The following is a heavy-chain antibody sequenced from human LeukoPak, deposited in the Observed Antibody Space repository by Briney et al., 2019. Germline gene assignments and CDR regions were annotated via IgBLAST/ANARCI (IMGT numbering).Heavy chain of an antibody. V-gene: IGHV3-9*01. CDR3: ARDTLPPLDGMDV. J-gene: IGHJ6*02. CDR2: ISWNSGSI. CDR1: GFTFDDYA. Sequence: PGGSLRLSCAASGFTFDDYAMHWVRQAPGKGLEWVSGISWNSGSIGYADSVKGRFTISRDNAKNSLYLQMNSLRAEDTALYYCARDTLPPLDGMDVWGQGTTVTVSS.